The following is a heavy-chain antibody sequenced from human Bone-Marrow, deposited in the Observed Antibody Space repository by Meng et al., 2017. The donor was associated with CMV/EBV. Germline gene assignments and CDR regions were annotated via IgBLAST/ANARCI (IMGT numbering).Heavy chain of an antibody. D-gene: IGHD1-26*01. CDR3: ARSLRGVGAEDKDWFDP. Sequence: SETLSLTCTVSGGSISSSGFYWGWIRQPPGEGLEWIGVIYNSGNSYYNPSLRSRVTISVDTSKNQFSLKLSSVTAADTAVYYCARSLRGVGAEDKDWFDPWGQGTLVTVSS. V-gene: IGHV4-39*07. CDR1: GGSISSSGFY. J-gene: IGHJ5*02. CDR2: IYNSGNS.